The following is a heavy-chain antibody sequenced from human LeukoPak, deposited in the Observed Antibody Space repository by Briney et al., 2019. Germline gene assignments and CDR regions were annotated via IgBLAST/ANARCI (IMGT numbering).Heavy chain of an antibody. V-gene: IGHV4-34*01. J-gene: IGHJ1*01. D-gene: IGHD6-13*01. CDR2: INHSGST. CDR3: ARQAPGYSSSWYGLQH. Sequence: PSETLSLTCTVSGGSFSGYYWSWIRQPPGKGLEWIGEINHSGSTNYNPSLKSRVTISVDTSKNQFSLKLSSVTAADTAVYYCARQAPGYSSSWYGLQHWGQGTLVTVSS. CDR1: GGSFSGYY.